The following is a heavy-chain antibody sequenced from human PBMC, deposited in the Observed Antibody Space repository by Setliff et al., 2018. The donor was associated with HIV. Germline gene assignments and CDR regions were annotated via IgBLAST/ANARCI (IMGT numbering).Heavy chain of an antibody. CDR1: GYTFTSYY. V-gene: IGHV1-69*13. Sequence: ASVKVSCKASGYTFTSYYMHWVRQAPGQGLDWMGGIIPVFGTTNYAQKFQGRVTITADESTSTAYMELSSLRSEDTAVYYCARGGVYYYDSSGWSMDYWGQGTLVTVSS. D-gene: IGHD3-22*01. J-gene: IGHJ4*02. CDR3: ARGGVYYYDSSGWSMDY. CDR2: IIPVFGTT.